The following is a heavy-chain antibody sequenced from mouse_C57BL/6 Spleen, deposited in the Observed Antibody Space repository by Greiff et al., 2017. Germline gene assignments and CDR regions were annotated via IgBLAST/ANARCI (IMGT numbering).Heavy chain of an antibody. J-gene: IGHJ2*01. D-gene: IGHD2-1*01. CDR2: INPNYGGT. CDR1: GYTFTDYY. CDR3: AREGDYGNYYFDY. V-gene: IGHV1-26*01. Sequence: VQLQQSGPELVKPGASVKISCKASGYTFTDYYMNWVKQSHGKSLEWIGDINPNYGGTSYNQKFKGKATLTVDKSSSTAYMELRSLTSEDSAVYYCAREGDYGNYYFDYWGQGTTLTVSS.